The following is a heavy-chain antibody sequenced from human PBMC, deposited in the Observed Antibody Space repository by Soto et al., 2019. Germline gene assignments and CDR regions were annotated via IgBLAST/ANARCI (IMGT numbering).Heavy chain of an antibody. CDR1: GGTFSSCA. V-gene: IGHV1-69*01. CDR2: IIPIFGTA. Sequence: QVQLVQSGAEVKKPGSSVKVSCKASGGTFSSCAISWVRQAPGQGLEWMGGIIPIFGTANYAQKFQGRVTITADESTSTAYMELSSLRSEDTAVYYCARIRLEGSSGYYYFDYWGQGTLVTVSS. J-gene: IGHJ4*02. CDR3: ARIRLEGSSGYYYFDY. D-gene: IGHD3-22*01.